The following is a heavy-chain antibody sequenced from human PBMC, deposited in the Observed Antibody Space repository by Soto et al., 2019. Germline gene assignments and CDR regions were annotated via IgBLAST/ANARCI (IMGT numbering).Heavy chain of an antibody. V-gene: IGHV3-23*01. D-gene: IGHD5-12*01. CDR1: GFSFSRYA. J-gene: IGHJ4*02. CDR2: MTGSGGDI. CDR3: AKDAVYNDGLWLVAN. Sequence: GGSLRLSCAASGFSFSRYAMMWVRQAPGKGQEWVAGMTGSGGDIRYADSVKGRFTTSKDNSKNTLYLQMNSLRAEDTAIYYCAKDAVYNDGLWLVANWGQGILVTVSS.